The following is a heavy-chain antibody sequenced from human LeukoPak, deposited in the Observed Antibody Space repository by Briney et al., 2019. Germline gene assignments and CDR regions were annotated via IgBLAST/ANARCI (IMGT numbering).Heavy chain of an antibody. CDR1: GFTVSSTE. CDR3: AGGYDVSGYPFDY. Sequence: GGSLRLSCAASGFTVSSTEMNWVRQAPGKGLEWGSFLSADSTYYADSRRGRFTISRDNAKNTLHLPMNSLRAEDTATYYCAGGYDVSGYPFDYWGQGTLVAVSS. V-gene: IGHV3-38-3*01. J-gene: IGHJ4*02. D-gene: IGHD3-22*01. CDR2: LSADST.